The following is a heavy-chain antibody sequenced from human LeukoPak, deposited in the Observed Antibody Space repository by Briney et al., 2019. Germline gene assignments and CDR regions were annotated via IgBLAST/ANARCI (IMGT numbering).Heavy chain of an antibody. V-gene: IGHV4-59*08. D-gene: IGHD2/OR15-2a*01. Sequence: PSETLSLTCTVSGGSINTYYWSWLRQPPGKGLEWIGFISYSGDTDYNPSLKTRLTISVDTSKNQFSLRLNSVTAADTAVYYCARFSQYYDSPTHYLDYWGQGILVTVSS. CDR1: GGSINTYY. CDR2: ISYSGDT. CDR3: ARFSQYYDSPTHYLDY. J-gene: IGHJ4*02.